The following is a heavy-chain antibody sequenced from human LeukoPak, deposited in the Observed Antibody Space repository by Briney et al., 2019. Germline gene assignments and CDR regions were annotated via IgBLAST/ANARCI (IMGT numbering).Heavy chain of an antibody. V-gene: IGHV1-69*05. J-gene: IGHJ4*02. CDR2: IIPIFGTA. CDR3: ARGGYCSSTSCYLLY. Sequence: SVKVSCKASGGTFSSYAISWVRQAPGQGLEWMGGIIPIFGTANYAQKFPGRVTITTDQSTSTAYMELSSLRSEDTAVYYCARGGYCSSTSCYLLYWGQGTLVTVSS. D-gene: IGHD2-2*01. CDR1: GGTFSSYA.